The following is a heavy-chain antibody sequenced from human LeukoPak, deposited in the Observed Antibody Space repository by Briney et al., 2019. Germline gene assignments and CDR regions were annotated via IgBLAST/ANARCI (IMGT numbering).Heavy chain of an antibody. V-gene: IGHV3-21*01. CDR3: ARDGSYYDYVWGSYRYTPEGFDY. J-gene: IGHJ4*02. D-gene: IGHD3-16*02. CDR1: GFTFSSYS. Sequence: GGSLRLSCAASGFTFSSYSMNWVRQAPGKGLEWVSSISSSSSYIYYADSVKGRFTISRDNAKNSLYLQMNSLRAEDTAVYYCARDGSYYDYVWGSYRYTPEGFDYWGQGTLVTVSS. CDR2: ISSSSSYI.